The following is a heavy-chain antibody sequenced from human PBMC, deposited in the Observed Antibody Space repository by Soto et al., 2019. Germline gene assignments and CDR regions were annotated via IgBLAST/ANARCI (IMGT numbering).Heavy chain of an antibody. V-gene: IGHV1-46*03. Sequence: QVQLVQSGAEVKKPGASVKVSCKASGYTFTSYYMHWVRQAPGQGLEWMGIINPSGGSTSYAQKFQGRVTMTRDTSTSTVYMGRSSLRSEDTAVYYCARDRGGGGTGDYWGQGTLVTVSS. D-gene: IGHD2-15*01. CDR2: INPSGGST. CDR3: ARDRGGGGTGDY. CDR1: GYTFTSYY. J-gene: IGHJ4*02.